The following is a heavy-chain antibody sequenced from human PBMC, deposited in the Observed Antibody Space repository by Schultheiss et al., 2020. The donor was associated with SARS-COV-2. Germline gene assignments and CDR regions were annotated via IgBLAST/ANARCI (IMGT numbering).Heavy chain of an antibody. CDR1: GFTLSSYA. V-gene: IGHV3-23*01. CDR3: AKMSGLSLHLVVPAALHY. CDR2: ISGSGGST. J-gene: IGHJ4*02. Sequence: GGSLRLSCGASGFTLSSYAMSWVRQAPGKGLEWVSAISGSGGSTYYADSVKGRFTISRDNSKNTLYLQMNSLRAEDTAVYYCAKMSGLSLHLVVPAALHYWGQGTLVTVSS. D-gene: IGHD2-2*01.